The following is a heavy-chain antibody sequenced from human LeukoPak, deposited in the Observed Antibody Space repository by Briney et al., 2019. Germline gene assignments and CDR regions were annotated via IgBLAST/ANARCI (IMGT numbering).Heavy chain of an antibody. V-gene: IGHV3-7*04. Sequence: GGSLRLSCAASGFTFSSYWMSWVRQAPGKGLEWVANIKQDGSEKYYVDSVKGRFTISRDNAKNSLYLQMNSLRAEDTAVYYCARALGDYDILTGFYYYYYGMDVWGQGTTVTVSS. CDR3: ARALGDYDILTGFYYYYYGMDV. J-gene: IGHJ6*02. D-gene: IGHD3-9*01. CDR2: IKQDGSEK. CDR1: GFTFSSYW.